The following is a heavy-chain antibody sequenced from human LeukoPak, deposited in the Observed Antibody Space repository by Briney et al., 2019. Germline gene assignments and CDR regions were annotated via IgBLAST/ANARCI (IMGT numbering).Heavy chain of an antibody. CDR2: ISGSGGST. D-gene: IGHD6-13*01. J-gene: IGHJ6*02. CDR1: GFTFSSCG. V-gene: IGHV3-23*01. CDR3: ASPLGSSDYYYYYGMDV. Sequence: GGSLRLSCAASGFTFSSCGMHWVRQAPGKRLEWVSAISGSGGSTYYADSVKGRFTISRDNSKNTLYLQMNSLRAEDTAVYYCASPLGSSDYYYYYGMDVWGQGTTVTLSS.